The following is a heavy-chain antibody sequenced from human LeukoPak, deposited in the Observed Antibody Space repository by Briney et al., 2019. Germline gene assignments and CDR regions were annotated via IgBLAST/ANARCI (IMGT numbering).Heavy chain of an antibody. J-gene: IGHJ4*02. CDR1: GFTFSTYN. Sequence: GGSLRLSCAASGFTFSTYNMNWVRQAPGKGLEWVSSITSSSSYIYYADSVKGRFTISRDNTKNSLYLQMNSLRAEDTAVYYCARGPSGYHNTGGQGTLVTVSS. V-gene: IGHV3-21*01. CDR3: ARGPSGYHNT. CDR2: ITSSSSYI. D-gene: IGHD5-12*01.